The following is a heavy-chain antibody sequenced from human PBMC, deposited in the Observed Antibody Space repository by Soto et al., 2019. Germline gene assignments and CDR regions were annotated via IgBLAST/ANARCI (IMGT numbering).Heavy chain of an antibody. CDR3: ARVVRDIVVVPAATVYYYYGMDV. CDR2: IKQDGSEK. Sequence: PGGSLRLSCAASGFTFSSYWMSWVRQAPGKGLEWVANIKQDGSEKYYVDSVKGRFTISRDNAKNSLYLQMNSLRAEDTAVYYCARVVRDIVVVPAATVYYYYGMDVWGQGTTVTVSS. J-gene: IGHJ6*02. V-gene: IGHV3-7*03. D-gene: IGHD2-2*01. CDR1: GFTFSSYW.